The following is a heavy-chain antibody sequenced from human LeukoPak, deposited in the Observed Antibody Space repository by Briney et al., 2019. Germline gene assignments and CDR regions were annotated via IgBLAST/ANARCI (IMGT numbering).Heavy chain of an antibody. CDR1: GGSISSYY. J-gene: IGHJ4*02. Sequence: SETLSLTCPVSGGSISSYYWSWLRQPPGKGLGWSGYIYYSGSTNYNPSLKSRVTISVYTSKNQFSLTLSSVTAADTAVYYCATLLGTDFDYWGQGTLVTVSS. V-gene: IGHV4-59*01. CDR3: ATLLGTDFDY. D-gene: IGHD7-27*01. CDR2: IYYSGST.